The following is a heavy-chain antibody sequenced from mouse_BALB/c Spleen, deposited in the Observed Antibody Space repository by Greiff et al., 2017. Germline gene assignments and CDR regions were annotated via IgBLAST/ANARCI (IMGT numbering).Heavy chain of an antibody. V-gene: IGHV2-9*02. CDR2: IWAGGST. D-gene: IGHD1-1*01. Sequence: VKLQESGPGLVAPSQSLSITCTVSGFSLTSYGVHWVRQPPGKGLEWLGVIWAGGSTNYNSALMSRLSISKDNSKSQVFLKMNSLQTDDTAMYYCAREADYGSSPWFAYWGQGTLVTVSA. J-gene: IGHJ3*01. CDR1: GFSLTSYG. CDR3: AREADYGSSPWFAY.